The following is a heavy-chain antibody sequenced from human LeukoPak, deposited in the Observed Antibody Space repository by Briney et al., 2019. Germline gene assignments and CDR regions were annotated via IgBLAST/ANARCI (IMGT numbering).Heavy chain of an antibody. V-gene: IGHV1-18*01. Sequence: GASVKVSCKASGYTFTSYGISWVRQAPGQGLEWMGWISAYNGNTNYAQKLQGRVTMTTDTSTSTLHLEVRSLRSDDTAVYYCARDNGHKSVDYWGQGTLVTVSS. CDR3: ARDNGHKSVDY. CDR1: GYTFTSYG. J-gene: IGHJ4*02. CDR2: ISAYNGNT. D-gene: IGHD2-21*01.